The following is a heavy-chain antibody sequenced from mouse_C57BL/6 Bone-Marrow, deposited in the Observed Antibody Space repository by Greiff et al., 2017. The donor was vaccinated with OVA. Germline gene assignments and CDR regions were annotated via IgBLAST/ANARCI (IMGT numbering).Heavy chain of an antibody. CDR2: IDPSDSYT. Sequence: QVQLQQPGAELVMPGASVKLSCKASGYTFTSYWMHWVKQRPGQGLEWIGEIDPSDSYTNYNQKFKGKSTLTVDKSSSTAYMQLSSMTSEDSVDYCCARGGNQFAYWGQGTLVTVSA. CDR3: ARGGNQFAY. D-gene: IGHD2-1*01. V-gene: IGHV1-69*01. CDR1: GYTFTSYW. J-gene: IGHJ3*01.